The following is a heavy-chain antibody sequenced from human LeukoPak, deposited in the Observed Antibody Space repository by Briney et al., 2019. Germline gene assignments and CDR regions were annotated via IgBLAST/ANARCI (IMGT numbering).Heavy chain of an antibody. CDR2: IYYSGGT. CDR3: ARRAAEGAIRYNWFDP. V-gene: IGHV4-59*08. Sequence: PSETLSLTCTVSGVSISSYYWSWIRQPPGKGLEWIGYIYYSGGTNYNPSLKSRVTISVDTSKNQFSLKLSSVTAADTAVYYCARRAAEGAIRYNWFDPWGQGTLVTVSS. D-gene: IGHD1-26*01. CDR1: GVSISSYY. J-gene: IGHJ5*02.